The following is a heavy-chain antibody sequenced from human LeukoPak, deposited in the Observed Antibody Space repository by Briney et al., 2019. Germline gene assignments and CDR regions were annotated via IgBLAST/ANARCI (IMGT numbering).Heavy chain of an antibody. CDR1: GFTFTHYA. J-gene: IGHJ4*02. D-gene: IGHD4-17*01. Sequence: GGSLRLSCIASGFTFTHYAMTWVRQAPGEGLEWVSDISASGSTIHYADSVKGRFTVSRDNSKNTVFLEMISLRVEDTALYHCAKGHGDWGGNYLDHWGQGAQVTVSS. V-gene: IGHV3-23*01. CDR3: AKGHGDWGGNYLDH. CDR2: ISASGSTI.